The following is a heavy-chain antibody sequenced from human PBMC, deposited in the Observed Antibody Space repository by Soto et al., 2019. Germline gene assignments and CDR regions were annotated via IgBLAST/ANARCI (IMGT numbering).Heavy chain of an antibody. CDR3: AKDRNRNWFDP. CDR2: ISANNGAT. Sequence: PEQGLEWMGWISANNGATNYAQKFQDRVIMTTDTSTSTAYMELRSLRSDDTAVYYCAKDRNRNWFDPWGQGALVSVYS. V-gene: IGHV1-18*01. J-gene: IGHJ5*01.